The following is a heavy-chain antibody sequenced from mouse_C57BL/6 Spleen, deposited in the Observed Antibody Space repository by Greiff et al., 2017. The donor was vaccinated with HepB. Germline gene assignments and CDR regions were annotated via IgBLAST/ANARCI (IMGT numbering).Heavy chain of an antibody. D-gene: IGHD2-4*01. J-gene: IGHJ1*03. CDR1: GFTFSSYA. Sequence: EVMLVESGEGLVKPGGSLKLSCAASGFTFSSYAMSWVRQTPEKRLEWVAYISSGGDYIYYADTVKGRFTISRDNARNTLYLQMSSLKSEDTAMYYCTREPLYDYDGWYFDVWGTGTTVTVSS. CDR3: TREPLYDYDGWYFDV. CDR2: ISSGGDYI. V-gene: IGHV5-9-1*02.